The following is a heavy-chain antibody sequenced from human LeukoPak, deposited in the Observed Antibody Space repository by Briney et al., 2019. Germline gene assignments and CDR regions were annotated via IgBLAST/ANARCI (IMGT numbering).Heavy chain of an antibody. V-gene: IGHV4-34*01. CDR1: GGSFSGYY. D-gene: IGHD3-22*01. CDR2: INHSGST. CDR3: ARRGTNTSSGVPPTLGWFDP. J-gene: IGHJ5*02. Sequence: PSETLSLTCAVYGGSFSGYYWSWIRQPPGKGLEWIGEINHSGSTNYNPSLKSRVTISVDTSKNQFSLKLSSVTAADTAVYYCARRGTNTSSGVPPTLGWFDPWGQGTLVTVSS.